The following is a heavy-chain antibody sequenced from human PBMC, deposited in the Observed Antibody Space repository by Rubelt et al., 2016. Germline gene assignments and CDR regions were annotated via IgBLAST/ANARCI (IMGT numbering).Heavy chain of an antibody. CDR1: TFTSYG. D-gene: IGHD4-11*01. CDR2: IWSDGSNK. J-gene: IGHJ6*02. V-gene: IGHV3-33*01. CDR3: ATLVTVGSRAYGMDV. Sequence: TFTSYGMHWVRQAPGKGLESVAVIWSDGSNKDYADSVKGRFTISRDNSKNTLFLQMNSLRAEDTAVYYCATLVTVGSRAYGMDVWGQGTTVTVSS.